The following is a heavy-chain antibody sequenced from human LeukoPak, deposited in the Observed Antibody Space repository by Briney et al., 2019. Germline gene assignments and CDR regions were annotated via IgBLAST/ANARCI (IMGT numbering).Heavy chain of an antibody. J-gene: IGHJ4*02. V-gene: IGHV4-31*03. CDR1: GGSISSGGYY. D-gene: IGHD4-17*01. CDR2: IYYSGST. Sequence: PSETLSLTCTVSGGSISSGGYYWSWIRQHPGKGLEWIGYIYYSGSTYYNPSLKSRVTISVDTSKNQFSLKLGSVTAADTAVYYCAREAYGDYVDYWGQGTLVTVSS. CDR3: AREAYGDYVDY.